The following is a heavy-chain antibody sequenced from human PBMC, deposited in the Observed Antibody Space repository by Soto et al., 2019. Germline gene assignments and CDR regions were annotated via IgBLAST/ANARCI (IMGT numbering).Heavy chain of an antibody. Sequence: WASVKVSCKASGYTFTSYYIHWVRQAPGQGLEWMGWINPITGGTNYAPKFQGRVTMTRDTSSTTAYMELSRLRSDDTAVYYCARNYYDSSDRDYLDYWGQGTPVTVSS. CDR2: INPITGGT. J-gene: IGHJ4*02. CDR3: ARNYYDSSDRDYLDY. CDR1: GYTFTSYY. V-gene: IGHV1-2*02. D-gene: IGHD3-22*01.